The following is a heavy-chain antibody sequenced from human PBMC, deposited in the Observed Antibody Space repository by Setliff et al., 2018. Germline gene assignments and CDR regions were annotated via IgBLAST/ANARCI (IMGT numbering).Heavy chain of an antibody. Sequence: PGGSLRLSCAASGFTFHDYAMHWVRQAPGKGLEWVSGITGNSDRIAYADSLKGRFTISRDNTENSLDLQMNSLRVEDTAFYYCTKVRLQNSSMRSGVESWGQGTLVTVSP. CDR2: ITGNSDRI. CDR3: TKVRLQNSSMRSGVES. D-gene: IGHD3-22*01. CDR1: GFTFHDYA. J-gene: IGHJ4*02. V-gene: IGHV3-9*01.